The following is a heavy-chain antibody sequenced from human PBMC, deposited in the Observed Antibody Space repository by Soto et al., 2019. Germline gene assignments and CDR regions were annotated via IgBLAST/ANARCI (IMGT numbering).Heavy chain of an antibody. D-gene: IGHD3-16*01. J-gene: IGHJ5*02. Sequence: SETLSLTCAVYGGSFSGYYWSWIRQPPGKGLEWIGEINHSGSTNYNPSLKSRVTISVDTSKNQFSLKLSSVTAADTAVYYCARGLRARHWFDPWGQGTLVTV. CDR1: GGSFSGYY. V-gene: IGHV4-34*01. CDR3: ARGLRARHWFDP. CDR2: INHSGST.